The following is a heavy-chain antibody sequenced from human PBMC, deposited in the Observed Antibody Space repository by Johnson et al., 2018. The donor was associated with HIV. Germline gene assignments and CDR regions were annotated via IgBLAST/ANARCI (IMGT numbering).Heavy chain of an antibody. D-gene: IGHD6-19*01. CDR2: IWYDGSNK. CDR1: GFTLSSYG. CDR3: VKLPVAPSYGSFDI. V-gene: IGHV3-33*06. J-gene: IGHJ3*02. Sequence: VQLVESGGGVVQPGRSLRLSCAASGFTLSSYGMHWVRQSPGKGLAWVPVIWYDGSNKYYADSVKGRFTISRDNSKNTLYLQMNSLGVEDTAVYYCVKLPVAPSYGSFDIWGQGTMVTVSA.